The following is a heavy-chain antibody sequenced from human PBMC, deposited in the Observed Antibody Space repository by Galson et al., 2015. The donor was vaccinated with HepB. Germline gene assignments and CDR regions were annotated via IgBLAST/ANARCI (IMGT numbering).Heavy chain of an antibody. CDR3: ARNSAAGYSSGWYVDY. CDR1: GFTVSSNY. D-gene: IGHD6-19*01. CDR2: IYSGGST. V-gene: IGHV3-53*01. J-gene: IGHJ4*02. Sequence: SLRLSCAASGFTVSSNYMSWVRQAPGKGLEWVSVIYSGGSTYYADSVKGRFTISRDNSKNTLYLQMNSLRAEDTAVYYCARNSAAGYSSGWYVDYWGQGTLVTVSS.